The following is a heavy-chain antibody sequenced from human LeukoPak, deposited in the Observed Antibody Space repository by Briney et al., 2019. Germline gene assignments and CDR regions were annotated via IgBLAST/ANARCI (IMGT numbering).Heavy chain of an antibody. CDR2: ISGNGVGT. CDR3: AGSGSYAYMDV. J-gene: IGHJ6*03. CDR1: GFTFSSYA. V-gene: IGHV3-23*01. D-gene: IGHD1-26*01. Sequence: GGSLRLSCAASGFTFSSYAMSWVRQAPGKGLEWVSVISGNGVGTSHADSVKGRFTISRDNSKNTLFLQMNSLRVEDTAVYYCAGSGSYAYMDVWGKGTTVTVSS.